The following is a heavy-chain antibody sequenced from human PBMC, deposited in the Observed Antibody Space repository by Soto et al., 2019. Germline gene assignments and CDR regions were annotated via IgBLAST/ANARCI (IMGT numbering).Heavy chain of an antibody. CDR1: GFTFSSYW. CDR2: VNSDGRST. Sequence: EVQLVESGGGLVQPGGSLRLSCAASGFTFSSYWMHWVRQVPGKGPVWVSRVNSDGRSTGYADSVKGRFTISRDNAKNMLYLQMSSLRAEDTAVYYCASQGYCSGGTCGAYWGQGTLVTVSS. D-gene: IGHD2-15*01. V-gene: IGHV3-74*01. J-gene: IGHJ4*02. CDR3: ASQGYCSGGTCGAY.